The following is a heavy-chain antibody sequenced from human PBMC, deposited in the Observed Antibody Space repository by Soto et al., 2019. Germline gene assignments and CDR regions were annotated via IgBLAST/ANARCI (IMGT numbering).Heavy chain of an antibody. CDR1: EYTFTNSW. Sequence: RGESLKISCKGSEYTFTNSWIRWVRQMPGKGLEWMGRIDPSDSYTIYSPSFQGHVTISADESISTAYLQWGSLKASDTAMYYCARQQAVAGLSWLDPWGQGTLVTVSS. D-gene: IGHD6-19*01. CDR2: IDPSDSYT. V-gene: IGHV5-10-1*01. J-gene: IGHJ5*02. CDR3: ARQQAVAGLSWLDP.